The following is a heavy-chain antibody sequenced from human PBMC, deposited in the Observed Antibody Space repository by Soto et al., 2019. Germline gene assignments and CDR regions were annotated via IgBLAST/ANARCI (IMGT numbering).Heavy chain of an antibody. Sequence: GSLRLSCSAPGFTFSRYSMHWVRQAPGRGLEFVAVIRNNGISTYYADSVKGRFTISRDNSNNTVSFVSRGLRREDTAVYYRVKGGTSGSSAGLDDRGIGTLVTVSS. J-gene: IGHJ4*01. V-gene: IGHV3-64D*06. D-gene: IGHD3-22*01. CDR3: VKGGTSGSSAGLDD. CDR2: IRNNGIST. CDR1: GFTFSRYS.